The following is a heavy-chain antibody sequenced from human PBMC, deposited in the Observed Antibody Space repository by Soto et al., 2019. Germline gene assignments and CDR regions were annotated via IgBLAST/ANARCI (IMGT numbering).Heavy chain of an antibody. CDR2: IYHSGST. J-gene: IGHJ5*02. CDR1: GGSISSGGYS. Sequence: QLQLQESGSGLVKPSQTLSLTCAVSGGSISSGGYSWSWIRQPPGKGLEWIGYIYHSGSTYYNPXPXSXXDQPVDRSKKQFSLKLSSVTAADTAVYYCARTPDRWGQGTLVTVSS. CDR3: ARTPDR. V-gene: IGHV4-30-2*01.